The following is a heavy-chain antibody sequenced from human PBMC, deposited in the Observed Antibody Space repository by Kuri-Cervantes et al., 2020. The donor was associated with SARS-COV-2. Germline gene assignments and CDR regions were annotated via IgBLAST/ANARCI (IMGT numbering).Heavy chain of an antibody. CDR3: ARDSYYDSSGYYYLRAFDI. V-gene: IGHV4-59*01. CDR2: IYYSGST. J-gene: IGHJ3*02. CDR1: GGSISSYY. D-gene: IGHD3-22*01. Sequence: GSLRLSCTVSGGSISSYYWSWIRQPPGKGLEWIGYIYYSGSTNYNPSLKSRVTISVDTSKNQFSLKLSSVTAADTAVYYCARDSYYDSSGYYYLRAFDIWGQGTMVTVSS.